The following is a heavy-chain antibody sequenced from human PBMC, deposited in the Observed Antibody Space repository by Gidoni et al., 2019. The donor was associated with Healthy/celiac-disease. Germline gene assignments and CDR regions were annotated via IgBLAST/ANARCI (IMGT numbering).Heavy chain of an antibody. D-gene: IGHD1-26*01. J-gene: IGHJ4*02. V-gene: IGHV3-7*01. CDR1: GFTFSRYW. CDR2: IKQDGSEK. Sequence: EVQLVESGGGLVQPGGSLSLSCPASGFTFSRYWMSWVRQAPGQGLEWVANIKQDGSEKYYVDSVKGRLTISRDNAKNSLYLQMNSLRAEDTAVYYCARVDSGSYFLLGLLDYWGQGTLVTVSS. CDR3: ARVDSGSYFLLGLLDY.